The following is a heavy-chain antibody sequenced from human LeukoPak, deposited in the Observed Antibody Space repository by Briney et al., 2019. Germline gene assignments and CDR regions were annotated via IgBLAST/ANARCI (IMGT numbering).Heavy chain of an antibody. Sequence: SETLSLTCTVSGYSISSGYYWGWIRQPPGKGLEWIGSIYHSGSTYYNPSLKSRVTISVDTSKNQFSLKLSSVTAADTAVYYCARDFSSSWYNWFDPWGQGTLVTASS. CDR2: IYHSGST. J-gene: IGHJ5*02. V-gene: IGHV4-38-2*02. CDR3: ARDFSSSWYNWFDP. D-gene: IGHD6-13*01. CDR1: GYSISSGYY.